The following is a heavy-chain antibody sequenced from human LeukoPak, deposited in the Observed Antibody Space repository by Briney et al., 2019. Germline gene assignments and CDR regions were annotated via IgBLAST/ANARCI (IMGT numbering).Heavy chain of an antibody. D-gene: IGHD3-22*01. J-gene: IGHJ4*02. Sequence: ASVKVSCKASGYTFTSYGISWVRQAPGQGLEWMGWISAYNGNTNYAQKLQGRVTMTTDTSTSTAYMELRSLRSDDTAVYYCARIDYYYSSGYFDYWGQGTLVTVSS. CDR3: ARIDYYYSSGYFDY. CDR2: ISAYNGNT. V-gene: IGHV1-18*01. CDR1: GYTFTSYG.